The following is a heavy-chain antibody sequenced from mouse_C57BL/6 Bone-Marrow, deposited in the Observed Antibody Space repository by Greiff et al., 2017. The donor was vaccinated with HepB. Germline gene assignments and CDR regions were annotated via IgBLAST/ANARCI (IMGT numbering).Heavy chain of an antibody. CDR3: ARRWDDWYFDV. J-gene: IGHJ1*03. D-gene: IGHD4-1*01. V-gene: IGHV3-6*01. CDR1: GYSITSGYY. CDR2: ISYDGSN. Sequence: EVQRVESGPGLVKPSQSLSLTCSVTGYSITSGYYWNWIRQFPGNKLEWMGYISYDGSNNYNPSLKNRISITRDTSKNQFFLKLNSVTTEDTATYYCARRWDDWYFDVWGTGTTVTVSS.